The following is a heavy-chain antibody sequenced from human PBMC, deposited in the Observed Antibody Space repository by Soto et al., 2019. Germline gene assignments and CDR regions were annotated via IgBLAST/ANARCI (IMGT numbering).Heavy chain of an antibody. Sequence: SETLSLTCTVSGGSVSSGSYYWSWIRQPPGKGLEWIGYIYYSGGTNYNPSLKSRVTISVDTSKNQFSLKLSSVTAADTAVYYCARAVAVDFCIGYYTWFRVHYAYCGQGSLVTGSS. J-gene: IGHJ4*02. CDR2: IYYSGGT. D-gene: IGHD3-3*01. CDR1: GGSVSSGSYY. CDR3: ARAVAVDFCIGYYTWFRVHYAY. V-gene: IGHV4-61*01.